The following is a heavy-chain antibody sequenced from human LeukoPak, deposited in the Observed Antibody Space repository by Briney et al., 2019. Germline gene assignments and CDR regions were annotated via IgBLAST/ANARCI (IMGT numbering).Heavy chain of an antibody. J-gene: IGHJ4*02. D-gene: IGHD2-21*02. Sequence: TGGSLRLSCAASGFTVSSNYMSWVRQAPGKGLEWVSVIYSGGSTYYADSVKGRFTISRDNSKNMLYLQMNSLRAKDTAVYYCARSHPRVVVTASYFDYWGQGTLVTVSS. V-gene: IGHV3-53*01. CDR3: ARSHPRVVVTASYFDY. CDR1: GFTVSSNY. CDR2: IYSGGST.